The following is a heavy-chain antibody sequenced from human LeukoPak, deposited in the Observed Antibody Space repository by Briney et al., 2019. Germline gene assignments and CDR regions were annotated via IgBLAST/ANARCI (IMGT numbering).Heavy chain of an antibody. D-gene: IGHD6-19*01. CDR3: ARASAVAGTRDY. CDR2: IKQDGSDK. Sequence: GGSLRLSCTASGFSFSSYWMSGVRQAPGKGLEWVANIKQDGSDKYYVDSVKGRFTISRDNAKNSLYLQMNSLRAEDSALYYCARASAVAGTRDYWGQGTLVTVSS. V-gene: IGHV3-7*01. CDR1: GFSFSSYW. J-gene: IGHJ4*02.